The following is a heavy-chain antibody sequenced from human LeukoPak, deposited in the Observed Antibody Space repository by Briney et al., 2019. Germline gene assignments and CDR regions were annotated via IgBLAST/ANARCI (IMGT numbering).Heavy chain of an antibody. CDR3: ARTGPGSGWARYYFDY. CDR2: FTASGGT. CDR1: GFTFSSFG. V-gene: IGHV3-23*01. Sequence: PGGSLRLSCAASGFTFSSFGIMWVRLAPGKGLEWVSVFTASGGTYFADSVKGRFTMSRDNSKNTLYLQMNSLRAEDTAVYYCARTGPGSGWARYYFDYWGPGTLVTVS. D-gene: IGHD6-19*01. J-gene: IGHJ4*02.